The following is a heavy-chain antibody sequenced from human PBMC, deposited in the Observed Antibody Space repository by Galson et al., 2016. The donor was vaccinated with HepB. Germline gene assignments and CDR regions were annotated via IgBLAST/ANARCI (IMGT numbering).Heavy chain of an antibody. CDR3: ARGLAWELLRDYFDY. CDR2: ISYDGSNK. CDR1: GFTFSSYA. J-gene: IGHJ4*02. D-gene: IGHD1-26*01. V-gene: IGHV3-30*04. Sequence: SLRLSCAASGFTFSSYAMHWVRQAPGKGLQWVAVISYDGSNKYYADSVKGRFTISRDNSKNTLYLQMNSLRAEDMAVYYCARGLAWELLRDYFDYWGQGTLVTVSS.